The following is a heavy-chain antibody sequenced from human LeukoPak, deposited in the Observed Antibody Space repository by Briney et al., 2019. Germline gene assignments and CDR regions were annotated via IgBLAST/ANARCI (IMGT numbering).Heavy chain of an antibody. CDR2: TYYRSKWYN. CDR1: GDSVSSNSTA. CDR3: ARQRGYTAMASPYFDY. V-gene: IGHV6-1*01. J-gene: IGHJ4*02. Sequence: SQTLSLTCAISGDSVSSNSTAWNWIRQSPSRGLEWLGRTYYRSKWYNDYAVSVKSRITINADTSKNQFSLQLNSVTPEDTAVYYCARQRGYTAMASPYFDYWGQGTLVTVSS. D-gene: IGHD5-18*01.